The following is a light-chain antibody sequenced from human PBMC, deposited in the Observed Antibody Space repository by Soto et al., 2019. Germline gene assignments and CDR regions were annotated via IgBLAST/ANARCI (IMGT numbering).Light chain of an antibody. V-gene: IGKV3-15*01. CDR1: QSISSN. J-gene: IGKJ5*01. Sequence: EIVMTQSPATLSVSPGERATLSCRASQSISSNLAWHQQKPGQAPRLLIYGASTRATGIPARFSGSGSGKEFTLTISSLHSEDVAVYCCQQNYDWPITFGQGTRLEIK. CDR3: QQNYDWPIT. CDR2: GAS.